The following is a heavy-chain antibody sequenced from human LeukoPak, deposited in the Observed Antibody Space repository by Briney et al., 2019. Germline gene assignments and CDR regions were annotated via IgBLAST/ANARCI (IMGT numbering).Heavy chain of an antibody. CDR3: ARGRSGGSSSYGMDV. V-gene: IGHV4-59*11. Sequence: PSETLSLTCTVSGGSINGHYWNWVRQPPGKGLGWIGYISYSGTTNYNPSLKSRVTISLDTSKKQFSLKLNSVTAADTAVYYCARGRSGGSSSYGMDVWGQGTTVTVSS. CDR1: GGSINGHY. J-gene: IGHJ6*02. D-gene: IGHD2-15*01. CDR2: ISYSGTT.